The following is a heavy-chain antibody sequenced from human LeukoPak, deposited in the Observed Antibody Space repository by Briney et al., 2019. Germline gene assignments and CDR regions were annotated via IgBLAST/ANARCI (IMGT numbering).Heavy chain of an antibody. Sequence: SSETLSLTCTVSGYSISSGYYWGWIRQPPGQGLEWIGSIHHSGSTNYNPSLKSRVTISLDTSKNQFSLKLSSVTAADTAVYYCARETSQKGAHYMDVWGKGTTVTISS. J-gene: IGHJ6*03. V-gene: IGHV4-38-2*02. D-gene: IGHD3-16*01. CDR2: IHHSGST. CDR3: ARETSQKGAHYMDV. CDR1: GYSISSGYY.